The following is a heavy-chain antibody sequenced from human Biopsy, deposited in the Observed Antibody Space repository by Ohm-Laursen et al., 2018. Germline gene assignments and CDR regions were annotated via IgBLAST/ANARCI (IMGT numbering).Heavy chain of an antibody. CDR1: GFRFDDYA. CDR2: ISWISRNT. Sequence: SLRLSCTASGFRFDDYAMHWVRQRPGKGLEWVSGISWISRNTGYADSVKGRFTISRDNAKNTLYLQMNSLRAEDTAVYYCARGGFFAYSTFDYWGQGALVTVSS. CDR3: ARGGFFAYSTFDY. J-gene: IGHJ4*02. V-gene: IGHV3-9*01. D-gene: IGHD4-11*01.